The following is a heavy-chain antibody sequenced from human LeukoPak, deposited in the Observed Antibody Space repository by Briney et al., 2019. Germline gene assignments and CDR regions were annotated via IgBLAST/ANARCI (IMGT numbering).Heavy chain of an antibody. CDR3: ARGPHSGSCPMDV. D-gene: IGHD3-10*01. CDR1: GFTFSGYG. CDR2: IGYDGSKN. J-gene: IGHJ6*04. V-gene: IGHV3-30*02. Sequence: GGSLRLSCVASGFTFSGYGMHWVRQAPGKGLEWVAFIGYDGSKNYYADSVKGRFTISRDNSRNTLFLQMNSLRAEDTAVYYCARGPHSGSCPMDVWGKGTTVTISS.